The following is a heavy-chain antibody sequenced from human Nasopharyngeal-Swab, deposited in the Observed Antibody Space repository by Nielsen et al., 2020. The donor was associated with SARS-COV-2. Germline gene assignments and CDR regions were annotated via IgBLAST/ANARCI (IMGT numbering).Heavy chain of an antibody. CDR3: ARVLDGYNGFDY. CDR1: GLSVSSNY. D-gene: IGHD5-24*01. CDR2: IYPGGST. V-gene: IGHV3-53*01. Sequence: GESLKISCAASGLSVSSNYMSWVRQAPGKGLEWVSMIYPGGSTYYADSVKGRFTISRDSSRNTLYLQMNSLTAEDTAVYYCARVLDGYNGFDYWGQGTLVTVSS. J-gene: IGHJ4*02.